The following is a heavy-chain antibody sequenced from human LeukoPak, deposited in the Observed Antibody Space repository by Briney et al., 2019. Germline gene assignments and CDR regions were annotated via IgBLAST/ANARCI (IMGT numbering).Heavy chain of an antibody. CDR1: GGSVNSGSYY. J-gene: IGHJ4*02. CDR2: IYYRGST. Sequence: PSETLSLTCTVSGGSVNSGSYYWNWIRQPPGKGLEWIGYIYYRGSTNYNPSLKGRVTISVDTSKNQFSLRLSSVTAADTAVYYCARYEYDNRAYYPFDYWGQGAPVTVSS. CDR3: ARYEYDNRAYYPFDY. D-gene: IGHD3-22*01. V-gene: IGHV4-61*01.